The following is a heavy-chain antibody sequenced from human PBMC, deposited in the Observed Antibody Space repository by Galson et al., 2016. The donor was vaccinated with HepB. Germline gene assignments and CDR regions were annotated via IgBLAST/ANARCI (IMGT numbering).Heavy chain of an antibody. D-gene: IGHD4-23*01. CDR2: IKSKTDGGTT. V-gene: IGHV3-15*01. J-gene: IGHJ3*02. CDR1: GFTFSNAW. Sequence: SLRLSCAASGFTFSNAWMSWVRQAPGKGLEWVGRIKSKTDGGTTDYAAPVKGRFTISRDDSKNTLYLQMNSLKTEDTAVYYCRPPTVVTNGDAFDIWGQGALVTVSS. CDR3: RPPTVVTNGDAFDI.